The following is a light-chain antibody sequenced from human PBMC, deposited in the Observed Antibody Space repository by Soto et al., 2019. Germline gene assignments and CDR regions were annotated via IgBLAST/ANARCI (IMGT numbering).Light chain of an antibody. CDR2: EVS. CDR3: CSHAGRGSVV. Sequence: QSALAQPASVSGSPGQSITISCTGSSSDIGRYDLVAWYQQHPGEAPKLVIYEVSKRPSGMSDRFSASKSGNTASLTISGLQTEDEASYCCCSHAGRGSVVFGGGTKLTVL. CDR1: SSDIGRYDL. J-gene: IGLJ2*01. V-gene: IGLV2-23*02.